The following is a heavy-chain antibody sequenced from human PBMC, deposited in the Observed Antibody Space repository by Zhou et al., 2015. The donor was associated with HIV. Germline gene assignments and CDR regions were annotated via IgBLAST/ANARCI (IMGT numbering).Heavy chain of an antibody. D-gene: IGHD6-13*01. CDR3: ARVTHSSTEDWFDP. CDR2: ISSSGSII. Sequence: QVQLVESGGNLVKPGGSLRLSCAASGFTFSDYYMSWIRQAPGKGLEWISYISSSGSIIYYADSVKGRFTISRDNARDSLYLQMNSLRAEDTAVYYCARVTHSSTEDWFDPWGQGTLVTVSS. J-gene: IGHJ5*02. V-gene: IGHV3-11*04. CDR1: GFTFSDYY.